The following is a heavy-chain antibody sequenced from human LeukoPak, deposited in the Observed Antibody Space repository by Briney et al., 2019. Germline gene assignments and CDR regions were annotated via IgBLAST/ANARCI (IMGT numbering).Heavy chain of an antibody. V-gene: IGHV1-69*13. Sequence: VASVKVSCKASGGTFSSYAISWVRQAPGQGLEWMGGIIPIFGTANYAQKFQGRVTITADESTSTAYMELSSLRSEDTAVYYCARGCSGGSCYYCYYGMDVWGQGTTVTVSS. J-gene: IGHJ6*02. CDR3: ARGCSGGSCYYCYYGMDV. CDR2: IIPIFGTA. CDR1: GGTFSSYA. D-gene: IGHD2-15*01.